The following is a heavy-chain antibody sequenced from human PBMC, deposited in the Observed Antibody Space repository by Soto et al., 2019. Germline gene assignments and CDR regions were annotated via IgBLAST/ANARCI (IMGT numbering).Heavy chain of an antibody. J-gene: IGHJ3*02. CDR3: ATALPPGSSDAFDI. CDR2: IIPIFGTA. D-gene: IGHD7-27*01. V-gene: IGHV1-69*13. Sequence: SVKVSCKASGGTFSSYAISWVRQAPGQGLEWMGGIIPIFGTANYAQKFQGRVTITADASTSTAYMELSSLRSEDTAVYYCATALPPGSSDAFDIWGQGTMVTVSS. CDR1: GGTFSSYA.